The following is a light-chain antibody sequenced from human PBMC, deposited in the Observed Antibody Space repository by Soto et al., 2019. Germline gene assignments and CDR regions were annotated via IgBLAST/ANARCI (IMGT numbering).Light chain of an antibody. CDR3: SSYTGSTTLVI. CDR1: SSDVGVYNY. Sequence: QSALTQPASVSGSPGQSITISCTGTSSDVGVYNYVSWYQQHPGKAPKLMIYDVSNRPSGVSNRFSGSRSGNTASLTISGLQAEDEAHYYCSSYTGSTTLVIFGGGTKVTVL. J-gene: IGLJ2*01. V-gene: IGLV2-14*03. CDR2: DVS.